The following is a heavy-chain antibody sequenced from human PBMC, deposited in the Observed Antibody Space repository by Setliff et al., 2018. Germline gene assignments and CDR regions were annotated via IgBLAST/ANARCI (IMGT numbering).Heavy chain of an antibody. D-gene: IGHD6-13*01. CDR1: GYTFTSYY. CDR2: INPSGGST. J-gene: IGHJ5*02. V-gene: IGHV1-46*01. Sequence: ASVKVSCKASGYTFTSYYMHWVRQAPGQGLEWMGIINPSGGSTSYAQKFQGRVTMTRDTSTSTVYMELSSLRSEDTAVYYCARTLEAAAGTVWFDPWGQGTLVTVSS. CDR3: ARTLEAAAGTVWFDP.